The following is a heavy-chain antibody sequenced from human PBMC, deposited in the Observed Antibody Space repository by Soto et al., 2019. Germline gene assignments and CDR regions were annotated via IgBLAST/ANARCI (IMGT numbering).Heavy chain of an antibody. D-gene: IGHD7-27*01. CDR2: VSYEGNNE. CDR3: ARGLDSGSSCWGFDY. Sequence: QVHLVESGGGVVQPGRSLRLSCAVSGFTFSSYTMHWVRQAPGKGLEWVALVSYEGNNEYYADSVTGRFTISQDNSKNTLYLQMNSLRRDDTAVYYCARGLDSGSSCWGFDYSGQGTLVTVSS. CDR1: GFTFSSYT. V-gene: IGHV3-30-3*01. J-gene: IGHJ4*02.